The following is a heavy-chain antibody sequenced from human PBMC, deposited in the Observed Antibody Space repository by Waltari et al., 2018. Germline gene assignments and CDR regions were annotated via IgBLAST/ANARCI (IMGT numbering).Heavy chain of an antibody. D-gene: IGHD2-21*01. J-gene: IGHJ4*02. CDR2: RKEDGSET. CDR3: SDPPSDF. CDR1: GFTYSNHW. V-gene: IGHV3-7*03. Sequence: EVQLVESGGGLVQPGGSLRLACKASGFTYSNHWLRWVRQAPGKGLEWVASRKEDGSETNYVESVKGRFTISRDNARNSLYLQMNSLRAEDTAVYYCSDPPSDFWGQGKLVIVSS.